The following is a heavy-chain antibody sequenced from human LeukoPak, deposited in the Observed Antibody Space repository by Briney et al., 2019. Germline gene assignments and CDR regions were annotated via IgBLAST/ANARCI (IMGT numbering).Heavy chain of an antibody. Sequence: GGSLRLSCAASGFTFSSYAMSWVRQAPGKGLEWVSSISGTGGRTYYADSVKGRFTISRDNSKNTLYLQMNSLRAEDTVVYYCAKRCSSTSCVDYWGQGTLVTVSS. CDR1: GFTFSSYA. V-gene: IGHV3-23*01. CDR2: ISGTGGRT. CDR3: AKRCSSTSCVDY. D-gene: IGHD2-2*01. J-gene: IGHJ4*02.